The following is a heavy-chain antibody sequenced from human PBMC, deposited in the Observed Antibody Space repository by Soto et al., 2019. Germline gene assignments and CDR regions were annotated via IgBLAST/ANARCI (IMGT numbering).Heavy chain of an antibody. D-gene: IGHD4-17*01. J-gene: IGHJ4*02. Sequence: EVQLVESGGGLVKPGGSLRLSCAASGFTVSSHSMNWVRQAPGKGLEWVSSISSTSSFIYYTDSVKGRFTISRDNAKNSLYLQMYSLRAEDTAVYYCARGDSVTTVTTIDYWGQGSLVTVSS. CDR1: GFTVSSHS. V-gene: IGHV3-21*02. CDR2: ISSTSSFI. CDR3: ARGDSVTTVTTIDY.